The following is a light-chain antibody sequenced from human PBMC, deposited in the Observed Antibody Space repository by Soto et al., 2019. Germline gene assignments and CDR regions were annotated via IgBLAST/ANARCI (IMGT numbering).Light chain of an antibody. CDR2: AAS. CDR1: QTIDTY. Sequence: DIQMTQSPSSLSASVGDRVTITCRASQTIDTYLNWYQQNPGKAPKLLIYAASTLPNGVPSRFTGRGSGTDFTLPISSLQPEDFATYYCQQSTGIPYTFGQGTKLEIK. V-gene: IGKV1-39*01. CDR3: QQSTGIPYT. J-gene: IGKJ2*01.